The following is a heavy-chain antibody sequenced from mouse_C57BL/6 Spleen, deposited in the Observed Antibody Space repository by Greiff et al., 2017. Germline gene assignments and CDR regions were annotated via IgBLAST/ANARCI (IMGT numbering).Heavy chain of an antibody. Sequence: EVQLQESGPGMVKPSQSLSLTCTVTGYSITSGYDWHWIRHFPGNKLEWMGYISYSGSTNYNPSLKSRISITHDTSKNHFFLKLNSVTTEDTATYYCARDSSGYRFAYWGQGTLVTVSA. CDR3: ARDSSGYRFAY. V-gene: IGHV3-1*01. CDR1: GYSITSGYD. D-gene: IGHD3-2*02. J-gene: IGHJ3*01. CDR2: ISYSGST.